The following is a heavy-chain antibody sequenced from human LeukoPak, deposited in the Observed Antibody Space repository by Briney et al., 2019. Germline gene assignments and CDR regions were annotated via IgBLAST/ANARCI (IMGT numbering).Heavy chain of an antibody. CDR1: GLTFSDYY. CDR3: AIQITMIVVVPYFDY. CDR2: ISSSGTTI. V-gene: IGHV3-11*04. J-gene: IGHJ4*02. D-gene: IGHD3-22*01. Sequence: GGSLRLSCAASGLTFSDYYMTWIRQAPGKGLKWVPFISSSGTTIYSADSVRGRFTVSRDNAKNSLFLHMNSLRAEDTAVYYCAIQITMIVVVPYFDYWGQGTQVTVSS.